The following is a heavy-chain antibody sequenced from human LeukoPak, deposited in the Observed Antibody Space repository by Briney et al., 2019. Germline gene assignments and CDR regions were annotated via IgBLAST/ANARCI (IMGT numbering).Heavy chain of an antibody. CDR3: AKGDSIAARPHYFDY. V-gene: IGHV3-23*01. Sequence: PGGSLRLSCAASGFTFSNYAMSWVRQAPGKGLEWVSLISGSGASTYYPDSVKGRFTISRDNSKNTLYLQMNSLRAEDTAVYYCAKGDSIAARPHYFDYWGQGTLVTVSS. CDR2: ISGSGAST. J-gene: IGHJ4*02. D-gene: IGHD6-6*01. CDR1: GFTFSNYA.